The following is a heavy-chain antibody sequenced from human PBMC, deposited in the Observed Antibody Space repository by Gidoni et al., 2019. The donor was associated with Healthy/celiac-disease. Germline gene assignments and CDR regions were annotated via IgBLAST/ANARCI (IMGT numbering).Heavy chain of an antibody. J-gene: IGHJ6*02. V-gene: IGHV1-46*01. CDR2: INPSGGST. CDR1: GSTFTSYY. D-gene: IGHD2-15*01. CDR3: ARAGYCSGGSCYYADFYYYGMDV. Sequence: QVQLVQYGAEVKKPGASVKVSCKASGSTFTSYYMHWVRQAPGQGLEWMGIINPSGGSTSYAQKLQGRVTMTRDTSTSTVYMELSSLRSEDTAVYYCARAGYCSGGSCYYADFYYYGMDVWGQGTTVTVSS.